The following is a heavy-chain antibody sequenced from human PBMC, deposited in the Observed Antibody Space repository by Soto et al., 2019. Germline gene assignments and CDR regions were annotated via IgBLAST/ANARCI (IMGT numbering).Heavy chain of an antibody. CDR2: SYYSGST. CDR1: GGSISSVDYY. Sequence: QVQLQESRPELVKPSQTLSLTCTVSGGSISSVDYYWSWIGQPPGKVLEWVGYSYYSGSTYYIPSLKSRVTIAVDTSRDQFSLKLSSVTAADTAVYYCARETAMEWGWFDPWGQGTLVTVST. V-gene: IGHV4-30-4*01. CDR3: ARETAMEWGWFDP. D-gene: IGHD5-18*01. J-gene: IGHJ5*02.